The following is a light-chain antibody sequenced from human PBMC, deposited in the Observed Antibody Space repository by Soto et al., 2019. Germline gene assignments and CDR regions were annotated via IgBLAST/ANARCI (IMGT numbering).Light chain of an antibody. CDR3: SSYTSTASYV. Sequence: LTQPASVSRSHGQSVTISCTGTSSDIGGYNYVSWYQQHPGKAPKLIINYVTNRPSGVSNRFSGSKSGNTASLTISGLQADDEGDYYCSSYTSTASYVFGTG. V-gene: IGLV2-14*03. CDR1: SSDIGGYNY. CDR2: YVT. J-gene: IGLJ1*01.